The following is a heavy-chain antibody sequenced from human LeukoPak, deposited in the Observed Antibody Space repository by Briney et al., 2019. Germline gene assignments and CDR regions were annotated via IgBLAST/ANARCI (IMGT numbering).Heavy chain of an antibody. CDR3: ARVTIKRGFGEFFDY. J-gene: IGHJ4*02. CDR1: GFTFSSYS. V-gene: IGHV3-21*01. D-gene: IGHD3-10*01. Sequence: GSLRLSCAASGFTFSSYSMNWVRQAPGKGLEWVSSISSSSSYIYYADSVKGRFTISRDNAKNSLYLQMNSLRAEDTAVYYCARVTIKRGFGEFFDYWGQGTLVTVSS. CDR2: ISSSSSYI.